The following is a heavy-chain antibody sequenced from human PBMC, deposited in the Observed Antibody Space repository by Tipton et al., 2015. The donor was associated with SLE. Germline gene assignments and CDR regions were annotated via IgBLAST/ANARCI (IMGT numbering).Heavy chain of an antibody. D-gene: IGHD3-22*01. CDR2: IKQDGSEK. CDR1: GFTFSSYW. Sequence: SLRLSCAASGFTFSSYWMSWVRQAPGKGPEWVANIKQDGSEKYYVDSVKGRFTISRDNAKNSLYLQMNSLRAEDTAVYYCARDHDYYDSSGYYYYHYFDYWGQGTLVTVSS. CDR3: ARDHDYYDSSGYYYYHYFDY. V-gene: IGHV3-7*01. J-gene: IGHJ4*02.